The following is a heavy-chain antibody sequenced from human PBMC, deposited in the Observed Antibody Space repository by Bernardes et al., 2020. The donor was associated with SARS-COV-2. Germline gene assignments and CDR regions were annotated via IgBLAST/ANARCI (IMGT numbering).Heavy chain of an antibody. CDR1: GGSISSYY. CDR3: ARFTKKKDRWVSTYYYYGMDV. D-gene: IGHD2-8*01. Sequence: SETLSLTCTVSGGSISSYYWSWIRQPPGKGLEWIGYIYYSGSTNYNPSLKSRVTISVDTSKNQFSLKLSSVTAADTAVYYCARFTKKKDRWVSTYYYYGMDVWGQGTTVTVSS. V-gene: IGHV4-59*08. J-gene: IGHJ6*02. CDR2: IYYSGST.